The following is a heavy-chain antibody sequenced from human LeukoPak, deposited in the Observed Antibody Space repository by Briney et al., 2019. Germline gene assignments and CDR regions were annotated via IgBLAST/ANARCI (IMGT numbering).Heavy chain of an antibody. CDR3: ASRPTTWGFFDP. CDR2: IYFSGST. J-gene: IGHJ5*02. V-gene: IGHV4-39*01. D-gene: IGHD4-17*01. Sequence: PSETLSLTCTGSGGSISSRCYYWGWIRQPPGKGLELIGSIYFSGSTAYSPSLKSRVNISVDTSKNQFSLELSSVTAADTAVYFCASRPTTWGFFDPWGRGTLVTVSS. CDR1: GGSISSRCYY.